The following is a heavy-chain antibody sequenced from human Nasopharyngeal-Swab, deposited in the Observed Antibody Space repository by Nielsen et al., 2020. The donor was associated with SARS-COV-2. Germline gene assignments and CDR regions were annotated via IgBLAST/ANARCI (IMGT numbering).Heavy chain of an antibody. D-gene: IGHD2-2*01. Sequence: SETLSLICTVSGGSISSYYWSWIRQPPGKGLEWIGYIYYSGSTNYNPSLKSRVTISVDTSKNQFSLKLSSVTAADTAVYYCARVVPAAIGNWYFDLWGRGTLVTVSS. CDR1: GGSISSYY. CDR3: ARVVPAAIGNWYFDL. J-gene: IGHJ2*01. V-gene: IGHV4-59*01. CDR2: IYYSGST.